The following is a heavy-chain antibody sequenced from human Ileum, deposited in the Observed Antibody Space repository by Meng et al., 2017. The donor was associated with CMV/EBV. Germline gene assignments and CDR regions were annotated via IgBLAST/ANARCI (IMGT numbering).Heavy chain of an antibody. CDR2: IKPHSGDT. V-gene: IGHV1-2*02. CDR3: AREIIMAARAFGY. D-gene: IGHD5-12*01. CDR1: GYTLTDND. Sequence: QVPRDQSGREGKKPGASGKVSCKVYGYTLTDNDMHGVRQAPGQGLEWMRWIKPHSGDTKYEKKFQGRVTMTIDTYISTVYMELTRLTPDDTAIYYCAREIIMAARAFGYWGQGTLVTVSS. J-gene: IGHJ4*02.